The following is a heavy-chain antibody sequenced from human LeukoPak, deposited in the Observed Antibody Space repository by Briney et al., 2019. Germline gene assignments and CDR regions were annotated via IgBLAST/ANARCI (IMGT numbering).Heavy chain of an antibody. V-gene: IGHV1-18*01. Sequence: ASVKVSCKASGYTFTSYDISWVRQAPGQGLEWMGWISAYNGNTNYAQKLQGRVTMTTDTSTSTADMELRSLRSDDSAVYFCARVPIPPYSSSWYQPFDYWGQGTLVTVSS. CDR2: ISAYNGNT. D-gene: IGHD6-13*01. J-gene: IGHJ4*02. CDR3: ARVPIPPYSSSWYQPFDY. CDR1: GYTFTSYD.